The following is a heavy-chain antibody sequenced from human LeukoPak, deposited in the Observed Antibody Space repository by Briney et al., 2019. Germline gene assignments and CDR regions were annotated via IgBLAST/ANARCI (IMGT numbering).Heavy chain of an antibody. D-gene: IGHD1-26*01. CDR3: ARDGTRGDYYYYYGMDV. Sequence: PSETLSLTCTVSGGSISSYYWSWIRQPAGKGLEWIGRIYTSGSTNYNPSLKSRVTMSVDTSKNQFSLKLSSVTAADTAVYYCARDGTRGDYYYYYGMDVWGQGTTVTDSS. CDR1: GGSISSYY. CDR2: IYTSGST. V-gene: IGHV4-4*07. J-gene: IGHJ6*02.